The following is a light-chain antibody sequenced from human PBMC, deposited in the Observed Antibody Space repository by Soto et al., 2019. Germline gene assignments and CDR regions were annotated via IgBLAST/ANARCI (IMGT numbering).Light chain of an antibody. CDR3: QQYISYPYT. J-gene: IGKJ2*01. CDR1: QTTNTW. Sequence: GDRVTITCRASQTTNTWLAWYQQKPGTAPKLLIYDASSLEGGVPSRFSASGSGTGFTLTISSLQPDDLATYYCQQYISYPYTFGQGTKVEIK. V-gene: IGKV1-5*01. CDR2: DAS.